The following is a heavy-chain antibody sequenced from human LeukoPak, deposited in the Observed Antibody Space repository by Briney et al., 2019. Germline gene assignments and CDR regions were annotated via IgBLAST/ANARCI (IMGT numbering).Heavy chain of an antibody. CDR1: GFTFSDYY. Sequence: PGGSLRLSCAASGFTFSDYYMSWIRQPPGKGLEWIGEINHSGSTNYNPSLKSRVTISVDTSKNQFSLKLSSVTAADTAVYYCARGPYDYGDQYYYYYYGMDVWGQGTTVTVSS. V-gene: IGHV4-34*01. CDR2: INHSGST. D-gene: IGHD4-17*01. J-gene: IGHJ6*02. CDR3: ARGPYDYGDQYYYYYYGMDV.